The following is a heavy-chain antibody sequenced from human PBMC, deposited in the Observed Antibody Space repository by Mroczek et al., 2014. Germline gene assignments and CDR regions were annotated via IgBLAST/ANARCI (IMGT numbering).Heavy chain of an antibody. Sequence: QVQLVESGAEVKKPGASVKVSCKASGYTFTSYDINWVRQATGQGLEWMGWMNPTSDNTGYVQKFQGRVTMTRNTSITTVYMELSSLRSEDTAVYYCARGRDFGWLQGFDYWGQGTLVTVSS. CDR3: ARGRDFGWLQGFDY. D-gene: IGHD5-24*01. J-gene: IGHJ4*02. CDR1: GYTFTSYD. V-gene: IGHV1-8*01. CDR2: MNPTSDNT.